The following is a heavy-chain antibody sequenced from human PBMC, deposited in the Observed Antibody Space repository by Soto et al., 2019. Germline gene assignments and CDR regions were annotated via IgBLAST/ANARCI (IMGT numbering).Heavy chain of an antibody. D-gene: IGHD4-17*01. CDR2: ISYDGSNK. CDR3: AKADYGDYRYPSFYYYYGMDV. J-gene: IGHJ6*02. Sequence: PGGSLRLSCAASGFTFSSYGMHWVRQAPGKGLEWVAVISYDGSNKYYADSVKGRFTISRDNSKNTLYLQMNSLRAEDTAVYYCAKADYGDYRYPSFYYYYGMDVWGQGTTVTVSS. CDR1: GFTFSSYG. V-gene: IGHV3-30*18.